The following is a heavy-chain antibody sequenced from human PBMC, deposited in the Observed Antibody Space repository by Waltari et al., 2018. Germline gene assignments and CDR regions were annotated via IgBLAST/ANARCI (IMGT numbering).Heavy chain of an antibody. CDR2: INHSGST. CDR1: GGSFSGYY. D-gene: IGHD6-6*01. V-gene: IGHV4-34*01. J-gene: IGHJ4*02. Sequence: QVQLQQWGAGLLKPSETLSLTCAVYGGSFSGYYWSWIRQPPGKGLEWIGEINHSGSTNYNPSLKSRVTISVDTSKNQFSLKLSSVTAADTAVYYCASLSYSSSSPFDYWGQGTLVTVSS. CDR3: ASLSYSSSSPFDY.